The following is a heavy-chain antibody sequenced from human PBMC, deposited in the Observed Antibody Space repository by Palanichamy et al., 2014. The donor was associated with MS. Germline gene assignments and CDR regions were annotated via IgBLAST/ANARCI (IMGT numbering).Heavy chain of an antibody. CDR2: ST. D-gene: IGHD4-17*01. V-gene: IGHV4-59*01. J-gene: IGHJ6*02. CDR3: ARDSTVTTPGTNVSGMDV. Sequence: STNYNPSLKSRVTISVDTSKNQFSLKLSSVTAADTAVYYCARDSTVTTPGTNVSGMDVWGQGTTVTVSS.